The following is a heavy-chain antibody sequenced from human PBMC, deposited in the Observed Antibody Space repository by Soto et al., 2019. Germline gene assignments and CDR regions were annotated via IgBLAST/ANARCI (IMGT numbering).Heavy chain of an antibody. V-gene: IGHV3-23*01. Sequence: EVQLLASGGGLVQPGGSLRLSCVGSGFFFSSYTMTWVRQAPGKGLEWVSSFSATSENTYYADSVRGRFTISRDNSKNPLFLQMNSLTAEDTAMYYCAKPRDQQWVRLPFDYWGQGILVIVSS. CDR1: GFFFSSYT. D-gene: IGHD6-19*01. CDR2: FSATSENT. CDR3: AKPRDQQWVRLPFDY. J-gene: IGHJ4*02.